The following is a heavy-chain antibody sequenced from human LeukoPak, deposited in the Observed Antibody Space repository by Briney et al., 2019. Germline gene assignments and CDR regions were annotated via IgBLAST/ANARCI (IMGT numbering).Heavy chain of an antibody. CDR1: GFTFSSYA. CDR2: ILYDGSDK. CDR3: ARDRDGSGSPTDY. J-gene: IGHJ4*02. D-gene: IGHD3-10*01. Sequence: GGSLRLSCTASGFTFSSYAIHWVRQAPGKGLDWVAVILYDGSDKYYADSVKGRFTISRDNSKNTLYLQMNSLRAEDTAVYYCARDRDGSGSPTDYWGQGTLVTVSS. V-gene: IGHV3-30-3*01.